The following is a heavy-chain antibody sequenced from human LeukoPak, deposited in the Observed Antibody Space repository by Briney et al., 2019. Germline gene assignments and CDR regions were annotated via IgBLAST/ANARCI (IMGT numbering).Heavy chain of an antibody. D-gene: IGHD5-12*01. CDR2: ISYDGSNK. CDR1: GFTFSSYA. Sequence: GGSLRLSCAASGFTFSSYAMHWVRQAPGKGLEWVAVISYDGSNKYYARPVKGRFSIPRVNSKNTLYLQMNSLRAEDTAVYYCASPTPQYSGYDWGGFDIWGQGTMVTVSS. V-gene: IGHV3-30*04. J-gene: IGHJ3*02. CDR3: ASPTPQYSGYDWGGFDI.